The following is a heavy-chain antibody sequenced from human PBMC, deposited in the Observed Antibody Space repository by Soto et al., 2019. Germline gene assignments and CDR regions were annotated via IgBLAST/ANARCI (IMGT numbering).Heavy chain of an antibody. Sequence: GASVKVSCKASGGTFSSYPISWVRQAPGQGLELMGRIIPILNIANYAQKFQGRVTLTADKSMNTAYMELSSLRSEDTFVYYCARTRAATDSLYWFDPWGQGTLVTVSS. CDR1: GGTFSSYP. J-gene: IGHJ5*02. D-gene: IGHD2-21*01. CDR2: IIPILNIA. V-gene: IGHV1-69*02. CDR3: ARTRAATDSLYWFDP.